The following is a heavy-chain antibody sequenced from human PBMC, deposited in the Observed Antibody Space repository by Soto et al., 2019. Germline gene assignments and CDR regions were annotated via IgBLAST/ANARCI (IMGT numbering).Heavy chain of an antibody. J-gene: IGHJ4*02. CDR3: ARSHIVPRLLMYPYDY. CDR2: ISYSGST. D-gene: IGHD6-6*01. Sequence: SETLSLTCTVSGGSISSGGYYWSWIRQHPGTGLEWIGHISYSGSTYYNTSLKSRVTISLDTSKNQFSLKLSSVTAADTAVYYCARSHIVPRLLMYPYDYWGQGTLVTVSS. CDR1: GGSISSGGYY. V-gene: IGHV4-30-4*01.